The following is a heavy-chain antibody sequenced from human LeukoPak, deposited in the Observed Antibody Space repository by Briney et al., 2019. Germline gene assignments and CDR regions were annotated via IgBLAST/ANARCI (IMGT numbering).Heavy chain of an antibody. J-gene: IGHJ4*02. D-gene: IGHD1-1*01. CDR2: ISWNSGSI. CDR1: GFTFDDYA. Sequence: GRSLRLSCAASGFTFDDYAMHWVRQAPGTGLDWVSSISWNSGSIVYADSVKGRFTISRDNSKSTLYLQMNSLRAEDTAVYYCAKEQGTRTEWYFDYWGQGTLVTVSS. CDR3: AKEQGTRTEWYFDY. V-gene: IGHV3-9*01.